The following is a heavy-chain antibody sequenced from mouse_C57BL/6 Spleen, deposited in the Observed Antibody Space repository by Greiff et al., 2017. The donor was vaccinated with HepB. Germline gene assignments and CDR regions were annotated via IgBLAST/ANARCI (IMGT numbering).Heavy chain of an antibody. CDR1: GYTFTSYW. J-gene: IGHJ4*01. CDR2: IYPGSGST. CDR3: ARGTAYELYYYAMDY. V-gene: IGHV1-55*01. D-gene: IGHD6-5*01. Sequence: QVQLQQPGAELVKPGASVKMSCKASGYTFTSYWITWVKQRPGQGLEWIGDIYPGSGSTNYNEKFKSKATLTVDTSSSTAYMQLSSLTSEDSAVYYCARGTAYELYYYAMDYWGQGTSVTVSS.